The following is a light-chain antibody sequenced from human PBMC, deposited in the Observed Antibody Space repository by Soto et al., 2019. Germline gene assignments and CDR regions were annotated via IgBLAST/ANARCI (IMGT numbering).Light chain of an antibody. CDR3: QQRSNWPPSIT. Sequence: EIVLTQSPATLSLSPGERATLSCRASQSISSYLAWHQQKPGQAPRLLIYDASNRATGIPARFSGSGSGTDFTLTISSLDPEDFAVYYCQQRSNWPPSITFGQGTRLEIK. V-gene: IGKV3-11*01. CDR1: QSISSY. CDR2: DAS. J-gene: IGKJ5*01.